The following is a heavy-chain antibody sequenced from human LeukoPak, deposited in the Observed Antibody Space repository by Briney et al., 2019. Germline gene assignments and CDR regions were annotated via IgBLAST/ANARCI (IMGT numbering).Heavy chain of an antibody. D-gene: IGHD3-22*01. Sequence: AASVNVSCKASGGTFSIYAISWVRQAPGQGVEWMGRIIPILGIANYAQKFQGRVTITADKSTSTAYMELSSLRSDDTAVYYCARDRSSFLGGWGYYDSSTPFDYWGQGTLVTVSS. J-gene: IGHJ4*02. CDR2: IIPILGIA. CDR1: GGTFSIYA. CDR3: ARDRSSFLGGWGYYDSSTPFDY. V-gene: IGHV1-69*04.